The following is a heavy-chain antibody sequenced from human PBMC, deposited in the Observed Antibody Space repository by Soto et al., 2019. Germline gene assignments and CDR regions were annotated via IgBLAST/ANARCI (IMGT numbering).Heavy chain of an antibody. J-gene: IGHJ4*02. CDR1: GFSLSTSGVG. Sequence: ASGPTLVNPTETLTLTCTFSGFSLSTSGVGVGWIRQPPGKALEWLALIYWDDDKRYSPSLKSRLTITKDTSKNQVVHTMTNMDPVDTATYYCAHTRRQGLYETYYFDYWGQGTLVTVSS. V-gene: IGHV2-5*02. CDR3: AHTRRQGLYETYYFDY. D-gene: IGHD3-22*01. CDR2: IYWDDDK.